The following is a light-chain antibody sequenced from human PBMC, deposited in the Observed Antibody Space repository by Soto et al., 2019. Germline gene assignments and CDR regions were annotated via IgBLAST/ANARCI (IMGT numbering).Light chain of an antibody. CDR3: QSYDSSLSAL. J-gene: IGLJ3*02. CDR1: SSNIGAGYD. Sequence: QPVLTQPPSVSGAPGQRVTISCTGSSSNIGAGYDVHWYQQLPGTAPKLLIYGNSNRPSGVPDRFSGSTSGTSASLAITGLQAEEEADYYCQSYDSSLSALFGGGTKVTVL. V-gene: IGLV1-40*01. CDR2: GNS.